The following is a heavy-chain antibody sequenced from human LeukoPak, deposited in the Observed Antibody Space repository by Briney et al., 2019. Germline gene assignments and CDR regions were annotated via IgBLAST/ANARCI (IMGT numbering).Heavy chain of an antibody. CDR3: ARDGDDVANWFDP. J-gene: IGHJ5*02. Sequence: GGSLRLSCAASGFTFSSYSMNWVRQAPGKGLEWVSSISSSSSYIYYADSVKGRFTISRDNAKNSLYLQMNSLRAADTAVYYCARDGDDVANWFDPWGQGTLVTVSS. D-gene: IGHD7-27*01. CDR2: ISSSSSYI. CDR1: GFTFSSYS. V-gene: IGHV3-21*01.